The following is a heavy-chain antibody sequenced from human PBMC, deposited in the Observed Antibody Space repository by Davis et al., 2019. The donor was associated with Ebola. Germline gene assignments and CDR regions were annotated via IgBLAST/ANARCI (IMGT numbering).Heavy chain of an antibody. D-gene: IGHD2-21*02. V-gene: IGHV3-73*01. J-gene: IGHJ4*02. Sequence: GESLKISCAASGFTFSGSAMHWVRQASGKGLEWVGRIRSKANSYGTAYAASVKGRFTISRDDSKNTAYLQMNSLKTEDTAVYYCTRRDGGDQVWGQGTLVTVSS. CDR1: GFTFSGSA. CDR2: IRSKANSYGT. CDR3: TRRDGGDQV.